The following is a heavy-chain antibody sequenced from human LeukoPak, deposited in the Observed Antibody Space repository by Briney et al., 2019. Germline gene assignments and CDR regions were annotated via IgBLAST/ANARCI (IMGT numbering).Heavy chain of an antibody. Sequence: PGGSLRLSCAASGFTFSSYGMHWVRQAPGKGLEWVAVIWYDGSNKYYADSVKGRFTISRDNSKNTLYLQMNSLRAEDTAVYYCAGEGSGCSIDYWGQETLFTVS. D-gene: IGHD6-19*01. V-gene: IGHV3-33*01. CDR2: IWYDGSNK. CDR3: AGEGSGCSIDY. J-gene: IGHJ4*02. CDR1: GFTFSSYG.